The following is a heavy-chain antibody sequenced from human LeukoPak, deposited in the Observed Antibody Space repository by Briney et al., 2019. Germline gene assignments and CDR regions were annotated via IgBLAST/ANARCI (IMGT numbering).Heavy chain of an antibody. CDR3: AKDTAIQFLEPAF. V-gene: IGHV3-33*06. Sequence: PGGSLRLSRAASGFTFSDYYMSWIRQAPGKGLEWLAAIWFDGSVKHYSDAVKGRFTISRDNSLNTLYLQMNSLRVEDTAIYYCAKDTAIQFLEPAFWGQGTLVTVSS. CDR1: GFTFSDYY. D-gene: IGHD3-3*01. J-gene: IGHJ4*02. CDR2: IWFDGSVK.